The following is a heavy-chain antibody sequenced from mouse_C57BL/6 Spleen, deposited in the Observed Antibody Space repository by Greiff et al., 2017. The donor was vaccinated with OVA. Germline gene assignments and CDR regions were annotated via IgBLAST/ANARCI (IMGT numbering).Heavy chain of an antibody. Sequence: EVKLVESGGDLVKPGGSLKLSCAASGFTFSSYGMSWVRQTPDKRLEWVATISSGGSYTYYPDSVKGRFTISRDNAKNTLYLQMSSLKSEDTAMYYCARPSTGTWYFDVWGTGTTVTVSS. V-gene: IGHV5-6*01. D-gene: IGHD4-1*02. CDR2: ISSGGSYT. CDR3: ARPSTGTWYFDV. J-gene: IGHJ1*03. CDR1: GFTFSSYG.